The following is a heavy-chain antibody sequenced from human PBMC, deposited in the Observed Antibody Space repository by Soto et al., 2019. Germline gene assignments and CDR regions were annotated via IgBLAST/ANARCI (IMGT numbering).Heavy chain of an antibody. D-gene: IGHD6-19*01. V-gene: IGHV3-15*01. CDR2: IKSKTDGGKT. CDR1: GFTFSNAW. CDR3: TTDLLLPHSSGWSNFFDY. Sequence: GGSLRLSCAASGFTFSNAWMSWVRQAPGKGLEWVGRIKSKTDGGKTDYAAPVKGRFTISSDDSKNTLYLQMNSLKTEDTAVYYRTTDLLLPHSSGWSNFFDYWGQGTLVTVSS. J-gene: IGHJ4*02.